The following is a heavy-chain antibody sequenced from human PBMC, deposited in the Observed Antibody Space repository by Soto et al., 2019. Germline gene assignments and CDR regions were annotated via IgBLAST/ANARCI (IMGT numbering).Heavy chain of an antibody. CDR3: ARYYDDSSGYDGMDV. CDR2: ISDSGSNT. CDR1: GFKISSSS. D-gene: IGHD3-22*01. Sequence: EVQLVESGGGLVQPGGSLRLSCAAFGFKISSSSMNWVRQAPGRGLEWVAYISDSGSNTLYADSVKGRFTVSRDTAKKSLYLQRSGLRDEDRAVYSCARYYDDSSGYDGMDVWGQGTTVTVSS. J-gene: IGHJ6*02. V-gene: IGHV3-48*02.